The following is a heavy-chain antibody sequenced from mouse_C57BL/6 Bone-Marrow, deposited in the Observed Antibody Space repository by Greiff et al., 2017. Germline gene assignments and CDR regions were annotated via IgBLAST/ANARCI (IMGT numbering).Heavy chain of an antibody. CDR1: GYTFTDYY. CDR3: ARSWLLPSKAMDY. J-gene: IGHJ4*01. D-gene: IGHD2-3*01. V-gene: IGHV1-76*01. CDR2: IYPGSGNT. Sequence: QAQLQQSGAELVRPGASVKLSCKASGYTFTDYYINWVKQRPGQGLEWIARIYPGSGNTYYNEKFKGKATLTAEKSSSTAYMQLSSLTSEDSAVYFCARSWLLPSKAMDYWGQGTSVTVSS.